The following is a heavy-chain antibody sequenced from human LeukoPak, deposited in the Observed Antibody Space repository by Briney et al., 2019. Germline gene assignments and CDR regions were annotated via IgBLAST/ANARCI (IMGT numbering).Heavy chain of an antibody. J-gene: IGHJ4*02. CDR1: GFTFRSYG. CDR2: ISDSGSST. CDR3: XXXXXXXIXXTLDY. V-gene: IGHV3-23*01. Sequence: GGSLRLSCAASGFTFRSYGMSWVRQAPGKGLEWVSGISDSGSSTYYADSVKGRLSISRDNSESTLYLRMNSTRVEDTAIYFFXXXXXXXIXXTLDYWXQGTLVTVSS.